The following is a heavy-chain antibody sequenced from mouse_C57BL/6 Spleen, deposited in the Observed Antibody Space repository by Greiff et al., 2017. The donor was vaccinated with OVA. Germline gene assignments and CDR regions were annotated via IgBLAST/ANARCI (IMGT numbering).Heavy chain of an antibody. CDR1: GYAFSSSW. CDR2: IYPGDGDT. J-gene: IGHJ3*01. V-gene: IGHV1-82*01. D-gene: IGHD1-1*01. CDR3: ARKGDYGSFAY. Sequence: QVQLQQSGPELVKPGASVKISCKASGYAFSSSWMNWVKQRPGKGLEWIGRIYPGDGDTNYNGKFKGKATLTADKSSSTAYMQLSSLTSEDSAVYFCARKGDYGSFAYWGQGTLVTVSA.